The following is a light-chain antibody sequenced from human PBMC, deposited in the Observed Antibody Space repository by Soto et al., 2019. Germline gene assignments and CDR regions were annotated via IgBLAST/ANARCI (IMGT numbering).Light chain of an antibody. J-gene: IGKJ5*01. CDR2: GAS. V-gene: IGKV3-20*01. CDR1: QSVSSSY. Sequence: EIVLTQSPGTLSLSPGERATLSCRASQSVSSSYLAWYQQKPGQAPRLLIYGASSRATGIPDTFSGSGSGTDFTLTISRLEPEDFAVYFCQQYAGPPTTFGQGTRLAI. CDR3: QQYAGPPTT.